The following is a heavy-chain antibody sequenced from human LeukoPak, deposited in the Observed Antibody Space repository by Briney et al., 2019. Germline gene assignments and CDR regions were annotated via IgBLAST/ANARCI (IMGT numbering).Heavy chain of an antibody. V-gene: IGHV3-48*01. D-gene: IGHD3-22*01. Sequence: GGSLRLSCAASGFTFGSYTMNWVRQAPGKGLEWVSHISHSSGTIYYADAVKGRFTVSRDNDKNSLYLQMNSLRAEDTAVYYCARDPNDNSGNFYPFDYWGQGTLVTASS. CDR1: GFTFGSYT. CDR3: ARDPNDNSGNFYPFDY. CDR2: ISHSSGTI. J-gene: IGHJ4*02.